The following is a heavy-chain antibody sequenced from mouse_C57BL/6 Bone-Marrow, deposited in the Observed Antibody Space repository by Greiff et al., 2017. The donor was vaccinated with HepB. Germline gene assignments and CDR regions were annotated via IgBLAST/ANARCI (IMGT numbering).Heavy chain of an antibody. D-gene: IGHD2-4*01. V-gene: IGHV1-50*01. CDR3: ASSRFDYDGYYCDY. CDR2: IYPSDSYN. J-gene: IGHJ2*01. CDR1: GYTFTSYW. Sequence: QVQLQQPGAELVKPGASVKLSCKASGYTFTSYWMQWVKQRPGQGLEWIGEIYPSDSYNNYNQKFKGKATLTADTSSSTAYMQRSSLTSEDAAVYYCASSRFDYDGYYCDYWGQGTPLPVSS.